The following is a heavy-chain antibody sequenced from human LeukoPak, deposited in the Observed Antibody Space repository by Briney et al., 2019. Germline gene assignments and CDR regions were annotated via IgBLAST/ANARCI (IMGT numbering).Heavy chain of an antibody. CDR1: GYTFTSYD. Sequence: ASVKVSCKASGYTFTSYDINWVRQATGQGFEWMGWMNPNSGNTGYAQKFQGRVTMTRNTSISTAYMELSSLRSEDTAVHYCARAAVHSWFDPWGQGTLVTVSS. V-gene: IGHV1-8*01. CDR2: MNPNSGNT. J-gene: IGHJ5*02. D-gene: IGHD2-2*01. CDR3: ARAAVHSWFDP.